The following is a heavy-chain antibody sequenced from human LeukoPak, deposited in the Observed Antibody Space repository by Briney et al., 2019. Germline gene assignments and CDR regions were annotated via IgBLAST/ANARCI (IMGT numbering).Heavy chain of an antibody. CDR1: GVTFSSYG. D-gene: IGHD3-9*01. J-gene: IGHJ5*02. V-gene: IGHV3-30*18. CDR2: ISYDGSNK. CDR3: AKSPLRYHSRHNWFDP. Sequence: GGSLRLSCAASGVTFSSYGMHWVRQAPGKGLEWVAVISYDGSNKYYADSVKGRFTISRDNSKNTLYLQMNSLRAEDTAVYYCAKSPLRYHSRHNWFDPWGQGTLVTVSS.